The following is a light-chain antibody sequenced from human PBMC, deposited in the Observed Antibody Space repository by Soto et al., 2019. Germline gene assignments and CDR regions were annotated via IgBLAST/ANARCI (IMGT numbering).Light chain of an antibody. Sequence: QSVLTQPASVSGSPGQSITISCTGSNSDVGGYNYVSWYQQHPGKAPKLIICDVRNRPSGVSDRFSGSKSGNTASLTISGLQAEDEADYYCNSYTTKGTYVFGTGTKLTVL. CDR3: NSYTTKGTYV. CDR2: DVR. CDR1: NSDVGGYNY. V-gene: IGLV2-14*03. J-gene: IGLJ1*01.